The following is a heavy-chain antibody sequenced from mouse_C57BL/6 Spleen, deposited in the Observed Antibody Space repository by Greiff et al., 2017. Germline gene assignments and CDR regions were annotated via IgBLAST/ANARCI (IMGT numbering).Heavy chain of an antibody. J-gene: IGHJ2*01. Sequence: VQLQQSGAELVKPGASVKISCKASGYAFSGYWMNWVKQRPGQGLEWIGQIDPGDGDTNYNGKFKGKATLTADKSSSTAYMQLSSLTSEDSAVYFCARDYSIYFDYWGQGTTLTVSS. D-gene: IGHD2-5*01. V-gene: IGHV1-80*01. CDR3: ARDYSIYFDY. CDR2: IDPGDGDT. CDR1: GYAFSGYW.